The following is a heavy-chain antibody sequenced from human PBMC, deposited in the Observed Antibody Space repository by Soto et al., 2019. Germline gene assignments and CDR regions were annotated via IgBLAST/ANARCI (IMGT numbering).Heavy chain of an antibody. CDR2: ISYDGSNK. CDR1: GFTFSSYG. D-gene: IGHD5-12*01. J-gene: IGHJ3*02. CDR3: AKGYSGYDSAFDI. Sequence: GGSLRLSCAASGFTFSSYGMHWVRQAPGKGLEWVAVISYDGSNKYHADSVKGRFTISRDNSKNTLYLQMNSLRAEDTAVYYCAKGYSGYDSAFDIWGQGTMVTVSS. V-gene: IGHV3-30*18.